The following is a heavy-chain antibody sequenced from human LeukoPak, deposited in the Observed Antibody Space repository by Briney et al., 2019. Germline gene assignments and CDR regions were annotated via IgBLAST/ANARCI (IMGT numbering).Heavy chain of an antibody. CDR3: ARVVEEWLVDY. CDR2: ISAYNGNT. D-gene: IGHD6-19*01. J-gene: IGHJ4*02. CDR1: GHTFTSYG. Sequence: VASVKVSCKASGHTFTSYGISWVRQAPGQGLEWMGWISAYNGNTNYAQKLQGRVTMTTDTSTSTAYMELRSLRSDDTAVYYCARVVEEWLVDYWGQGTLVTVSS. V-gene: IGHV1-18*01.